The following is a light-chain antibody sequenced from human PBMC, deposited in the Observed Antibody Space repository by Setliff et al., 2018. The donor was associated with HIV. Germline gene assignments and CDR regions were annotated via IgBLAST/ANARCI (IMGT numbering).Light chain of an antibody. V-gene: IGLV1-40*01. CDR1: SSNIGARFS. J-gene: IGLJ1*01. CDR2: YDN. CDR3: QSYDSSLTGYV. Sequence: QSVLTQPPSVSGAPGQRLTISCTGSSSNIGARFSVHWYQHLPGAAPKLLIYYDNNRPSGVPDRFSGSKSGTSASLDITGLQAEDEADYYCQSYDSSLTGYVFGTGTKVTVL.